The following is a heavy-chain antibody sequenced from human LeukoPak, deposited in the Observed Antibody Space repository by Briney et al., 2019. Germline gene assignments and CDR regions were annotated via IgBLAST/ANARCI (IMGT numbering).Heavy chain of an antibody. CDR1: GGSISGYY. D-gene: IGHD1-14*01. J-gene: IGHJ4*02. V-gene: IGHV4-59*01. CDR3: ARGVPGNPFDY. CDR2: IYYSGTT. Sequence: SETLSLTCTVSGGSISGYYWSWIRQPPGKGLEWIWCIYYSGTTNYNPSLKSRVTISVDTSKNQFSLILSSVTAADTAVYYCARGVPGNPFDYWGQGTLVTVSS.